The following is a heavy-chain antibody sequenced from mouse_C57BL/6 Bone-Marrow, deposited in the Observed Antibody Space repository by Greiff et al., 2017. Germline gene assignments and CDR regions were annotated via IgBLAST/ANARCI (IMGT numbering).Heavy chain of an antibody. Sequence: EVKLMESGEGLVKPGGSLKLSCAASGFTFSSYAMSWVRQTPEKRLEWVAYISSGGDYIYYADTVKGRFTISRDNARNTLYLQMSSLKSEDTAMYYCTREGCYYWYFDVWGTGTTVTVSS. V-gene: IGHV5-9-1*02. J-gene: IGHJ1*03. CDR1: GFTFSSYA. CDR2: ISSGGDYI. CDR3: TREGCYYWYFDV.